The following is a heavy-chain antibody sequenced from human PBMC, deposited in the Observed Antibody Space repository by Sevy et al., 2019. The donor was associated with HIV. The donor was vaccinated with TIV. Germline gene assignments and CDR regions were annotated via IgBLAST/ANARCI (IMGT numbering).Heavy chain of an antibody. Sequence: GGSLRLSCVASGFTFDDYPMDWVRQAPGKGLEWVSGISWNSGRISYADSVKGRFTISRDNAKKSLYLDLNSLRPEDTALYYSAKGHSMIVVSNDFNNWGPGTLVTVSS. CDR3: AKGHSMIVVSNDFNN. CDR1: GFTFDDYP. D-gene: IGHD3-22*01. V-gene: IGHV3-9*01. CDR2: ISWNSGRI. J-gene: IGHJ4*02.